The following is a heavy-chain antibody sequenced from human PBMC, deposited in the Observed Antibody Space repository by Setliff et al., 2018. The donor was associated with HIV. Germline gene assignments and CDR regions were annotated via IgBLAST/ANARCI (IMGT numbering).Heavy chain of an antibody. D-gene: IGHD3-10*01. CDR2: INAGNGNT. J-gene: IGHJ3*02. CDR3: ARDEENYYDSGGAFDI. Sequence: ASVKVSCKASGYTFTSYAMHWVRQAPGQRLEWMGWINAGNGNTKYSQRFQGRVTITRDTSANTAYMELSSLRSEDTAVYYCARDEENYYDSGGAFDIWGQGTTVTVSS. V-gene: IGHV1-3*01. CDR1: GYTFTSYA.